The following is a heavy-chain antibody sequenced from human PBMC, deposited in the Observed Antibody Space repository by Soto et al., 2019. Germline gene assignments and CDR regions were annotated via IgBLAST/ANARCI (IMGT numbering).Heavy chain of an antibody. CDR3: ARDRRYYFDY. D-gene: IGHD4-17*01. J-gene: IGHJ4*02. Sequence: QVQLVESGGGVVQPGRSLRLSCAASGFTFSSYGMHWVRQAPGKGLEWVAVIWYDGSNKYYADSVKGRFTISRDNSKNTLYLKMNSLRAEDTAVYYCARDRRYYFDYWGQGTLVTVSS. CDR1: GFTFSSYG. CDR2: IWYDGSNK. V-gene: IGHV3-33*01.